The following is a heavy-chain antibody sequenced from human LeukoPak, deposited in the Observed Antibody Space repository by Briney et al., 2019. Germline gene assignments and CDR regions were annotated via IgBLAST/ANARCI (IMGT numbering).Heavy chain of an antibody. CDR3: ARARDSSGWAVYFDY. Sequence: ASVKVSCKASGGTFSSYAISWVRQAPGQGLEWMGGIIPIFGTANYAQKFQGRVTITADESTSTAYMELSSLRSDDTAVYYCARARDSSGWAVYFDYWGQGTLVTVSS. CDR1: GGTFSSYA. J-gene: IGHJ4*02. V-gene: IGHV1-69*13. CDR2: IIPIFGTA. D-gene: IGHD6-19*01.